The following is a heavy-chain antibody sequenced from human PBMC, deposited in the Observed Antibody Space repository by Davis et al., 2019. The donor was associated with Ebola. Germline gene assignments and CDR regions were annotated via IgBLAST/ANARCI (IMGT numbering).Heavy chain of an antibody. Sequence: GGSLRLSCAASGFIFSNYGMHWIRQAPGKGLEWLAVIRCDGSGEYYADSVKGRFTISRDNPKNTLYLQMNSLRVEDTAIYYCAKVGTMMTPGQQDYWYFDLWGRGTLVTVSS. CDR3: AKVGTMMTPGQQDYWYFDL. D-gene: IGHD3-22*01. V-gene: IGHV3-30*02. CDR2: IRCDGSGE. J-gene: IGHJ2*01. CDR1: GFIFSNYG.